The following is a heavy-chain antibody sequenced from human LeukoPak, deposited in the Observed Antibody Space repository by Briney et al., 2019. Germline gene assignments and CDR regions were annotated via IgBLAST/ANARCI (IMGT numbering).Heavy chain of an antibody. CDR3: ARVLYDYVWGSYRFNWFDP. CDR2: INHSGST. Sequence: SETLSLTCAVYGGSFSGYYWSWIRQPPGKGLEWIGEINHSGSTNYNPSLKSRVTISVDTSKNQFSLKLSSVTAADTAVYYCARVLYDYVWGSYRFNWFDPWGQGTLVTVSS. D-gene: IGHD3-16*02. CDR1: GGSFSGYY. V-gene: IGHV4-34*01. J-gene: IGHJ5*02.